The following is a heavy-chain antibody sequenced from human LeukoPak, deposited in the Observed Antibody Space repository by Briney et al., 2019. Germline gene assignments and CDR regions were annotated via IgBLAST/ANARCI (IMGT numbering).Heavy chain of an antibody. V-gene: IGHV3-74*01. Sequence: GGSLRLSCAASGFTFSGYGMHWVRQAPGKGLVWVSRMNSDGSSTSYADSVKGRFTISRDNAKNTLYLQMNSLRAEDTAVYYCARALAVAGTGGFDPWGQGTLVTVSS. J-gene: IGHJ5*02. CDR2: MNSDGSST. CDR3: ARALAVAGTGGFDP. CDR1: GFTFSGYG. D-gene: IGHD6-19*01.